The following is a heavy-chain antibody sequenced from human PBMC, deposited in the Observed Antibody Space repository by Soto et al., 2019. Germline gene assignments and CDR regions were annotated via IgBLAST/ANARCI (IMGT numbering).Heavy chain of an antibody. Sequence: PGESLKISCKGSGYSFTSYWIGWVRQMPGKDLEWMGIIYPGDSDTRYSPSFQGQVTISADKSISTAYLQWSSLKASDTAMYYCARHVGDASSGYYYVGDYWGQGTLVTVSS. CDR2: IYPGDSDT. CDR1: GYSFTSYW. D-gene: IGHD3-22*01. CDR3: ARHVGDASSGYYYVGDY. J-gene: IGHJ4*02. V-gene: IGHV5-51*01.